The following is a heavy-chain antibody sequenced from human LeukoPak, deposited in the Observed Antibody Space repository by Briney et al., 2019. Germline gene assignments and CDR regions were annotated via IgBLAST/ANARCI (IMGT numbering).Heavy chain of an antibody. CDR1: GGSISSNSGSY. D-gene: IGHD3-10*01. CDR2: IDYGESK. V-gene: IGHV4-39*01. Sequence: PSETLSLTCTVSGGSISSNSGSYCGWMRQPPRKGLAWIGSIDYGESKHYSPSRPSPITISVGTSKNQLSLKLTTVTAADTAVYYCARHLSRGWTYYHGLDVWGQGTTVTVSS. CDR3: ARHLSRGWTYYHGLDV. J-gene: IGHJ6*02.